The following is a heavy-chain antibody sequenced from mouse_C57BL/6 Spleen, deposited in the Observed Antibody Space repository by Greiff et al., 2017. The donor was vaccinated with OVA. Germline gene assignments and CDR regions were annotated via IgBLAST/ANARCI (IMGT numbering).Heavy chain of an antibody. CDR2: IYPRDGST. D-gene: IGHD1-1*01. CDR1: GYTFTDHT. CDR3: ARGDYGSSYSWYFDV. V-gene: IGHV1-78*01. J-gene: IGHJ1*03. Sequence: VQLQQSDAELVKPGASVKISCKVSGYTFTDHTIHWMKQRPEQGLEWIGYIYPRDGSTKYNEKFKGKATLTADKSSSTAYMPLNSLTSEVSAVYFCARGDYGSSYSWYFDVWGTGTTVTVSS.